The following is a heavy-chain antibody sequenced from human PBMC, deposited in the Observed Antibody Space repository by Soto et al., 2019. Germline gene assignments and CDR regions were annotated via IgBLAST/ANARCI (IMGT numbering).Heavy chain of an antibody. CDR1: GYTFTGYY. Sequence: ASVKVSCKASGYTFTGYYMHWVRQAPGQGLEWMGWINPNSGGTNYAQKFQGRVTMTRDTSISTAYMELSRLRSDDTAVYYCARYMRYYYDSSGDVPFDYWGQGTLVTVSS. V-gene: IGHV1-2*02. CDR2: INPNSGGT. D-gene: IGHD3-22*01. CDR3: ARYMRYYYDSSGDVPFDY. J-gene: IGHJ4*02.